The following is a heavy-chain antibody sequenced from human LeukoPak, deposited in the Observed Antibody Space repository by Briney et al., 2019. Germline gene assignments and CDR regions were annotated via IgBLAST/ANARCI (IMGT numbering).Heavy chain of an antibody. CDR2: ISYDGSNK. CDR1: GFTFSSYA. D-gene: IGHD3-10*01. V-gene: IGHV3-30*04. J-gene: IGHJ6*04. CDR3: ARDITMVRGRYYYYGMDV. Sequence: PGGSLRLSCAASGFTFSSYAMHWVRQAPGKGLEWVAVISYDGSNKYYADSVKGRFTISRDNSKNTLYLQMNSLRAEDTAVYYCARDITMVRGRYYYYGMDVWAKGPRSPSPQ.